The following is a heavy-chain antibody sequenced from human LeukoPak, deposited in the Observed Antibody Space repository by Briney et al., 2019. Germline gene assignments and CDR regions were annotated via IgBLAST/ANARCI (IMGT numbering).Heavy chain of an antibody. V-gene: IGHV4-61*02. J-gene: IGHJ4*02. CDR3: ARGRVEMATIDFDY. Sequence: SETLSLTCTVSGDSISSGSYYWSWIRQPAGKGLEWIGRIYTSGSTNYNPSLKSRVTISVDTSKNQFSLKLSSVTAADTAMYYCARGRVEMATIDFDYWGQGTLVTVSS. D-gene: IGHD5-24*01. CDR2: IYTSGST. CDR1: GDSISSGSYY.